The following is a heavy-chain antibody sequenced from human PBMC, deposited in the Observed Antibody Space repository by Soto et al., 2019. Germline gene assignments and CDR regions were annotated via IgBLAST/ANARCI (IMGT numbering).Heavy chain of an antibody. CDR1: GGSFSDYY. V-gene: IGHV4-34*01. J-gene: IGHJ3*02. CDR3: AREVSAPDYRPAFDI. CDR2: INHSGST. D-gene: IGHD4-17*01. Sequence: SETLSLTCAVYGGSFSDYYCSWIRQPPGKGLEWIGEINHSGSTYYDPSLKSRVTISVDTSKNQFSLKLSSVTAADTAVYYCAREVSAPDYRPAFDIRGQGTMVTVSS.